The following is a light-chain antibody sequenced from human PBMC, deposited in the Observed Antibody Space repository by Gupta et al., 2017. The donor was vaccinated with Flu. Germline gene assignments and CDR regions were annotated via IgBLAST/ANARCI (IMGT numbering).Light chain of an antibody. CDR3: QQYGSSPAT. CDR2: SAS. V-gene: IGKV3-20*01. CDR1: EPINTY. Sequence: IVLTQSPGTLSLSPGDRATLSCRASEPINTYMAWYQQRPGRAPRLLIHSASSRGTGVPDRFSGSGSGTDFTLSISSLEPEDFAVYFCQQYGSSPATFGQGTQVELK. J-gene: IGKJ1*01.